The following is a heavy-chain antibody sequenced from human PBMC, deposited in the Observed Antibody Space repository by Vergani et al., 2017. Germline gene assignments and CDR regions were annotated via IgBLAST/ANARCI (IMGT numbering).Heavy chain of an antibody. CDR3: ARREYYGDYYDY. D-gene: IGHD4-17*01. J-gene: IGHJ4*02. V-gene: IGHV1-2*02. CDR2: INPNSGGT. Sequence: QVQLVQSGAEVKKPGASVKVSCKASGYTFTGYYIHWVRQAPGQGLEWIGWINPNSGGTNYAQKFQGRVPMTRDTSISTAYMELSRLRSDDTAVYYCARREYYGDYYDYWGQGTLVTVSS. CDR1: GYTFTGYY.